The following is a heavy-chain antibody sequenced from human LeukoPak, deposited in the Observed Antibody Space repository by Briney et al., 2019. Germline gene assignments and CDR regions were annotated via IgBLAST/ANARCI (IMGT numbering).Heavy chain of an antibody. D-gene: IGHD3-10*01. CDR3: AREGEGGNYFDY. J-gene: IGHJ4*02. CDR1: GYTFSHYY. CDR2: INPNSGGT. V-gene: IGHV1-2*02. Sequence: ASVKVSCKVSGYTFSHYYIHWMRQAPGQGLEWMGWINPNSGGTNYAQKFQGRVTMTSDTSISTAYMELSRLRSDDTAVYYCAREGEGGNYFDYWGQGTLVTVSS.